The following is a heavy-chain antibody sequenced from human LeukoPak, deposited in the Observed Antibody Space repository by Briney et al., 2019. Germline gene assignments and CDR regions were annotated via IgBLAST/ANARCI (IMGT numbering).Heavy chain of an antibody. V-gene: IGHV3-64*04. J-gene: IGHJ4*02. CDR3: ARDDSSGYYSPFDY. CDR1: GFTFSSYA. Sequence: GGSLRLSCSASGFTFSSYAMHWVRQAPGKGLEYVSAISSNGGSTYYADSVKGRFTISRDNAKNSLYLQMNSLRAEDTAVYYCARDDSSGYYSPFDYWGQGTLVTVSS. D-gene: IGHD3-22*01. CDR2: ISSNGGST.